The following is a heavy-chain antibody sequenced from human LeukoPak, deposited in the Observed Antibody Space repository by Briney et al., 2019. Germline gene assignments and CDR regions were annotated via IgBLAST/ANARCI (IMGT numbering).Heavy chain of an antibody. J-gene: IGHJ6*04. Sequence: GGSLRLSCAASGFSFRAYAMTWVRQAPGKGLEWVSTISFGGTFYADSVKGRFILSRDDSKDTLWLQMDRLRPEDTALYYCVKGLRLLDVWGEGTTVTVSS. CDR1: GFSFRAYA. CDR3: VKGLRLLDV. D-gene: IGHD6-6*01. CDR2: ISFGGT. V-gene: IGHV3-23*01.